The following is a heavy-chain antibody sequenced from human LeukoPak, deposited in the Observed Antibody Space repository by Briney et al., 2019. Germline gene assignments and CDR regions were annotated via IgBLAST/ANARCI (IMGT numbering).Heavy chain of an antibody. J-gene: IGHJ4*02. CDR3: AREEMSTVWD. Sequence: SETLSLTCTVSGGSISSSSYYWDWIRQPPGKGLEWIGSIYYSGSTFYKPSLKSRVTISIDTSKNQFSLKLSSVTAADTAVYYCAREEMSTVWDWGQGTLVTVSS. CDR1: GGSISSSSYY. D-gene: IGHD5-24*01. V-gene: IGHV4-39*07. CDR2: IYYSGST.